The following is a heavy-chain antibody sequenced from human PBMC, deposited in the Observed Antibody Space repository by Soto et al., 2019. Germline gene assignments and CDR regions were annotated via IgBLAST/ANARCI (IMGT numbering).Heavy chain of an antibody. CDR3: ARFIVIVPGGGGMDV. J-gene: IGHJ6*02. V-gene: IGHV4-31*02. CDR1: GCSISSGYYY. Sequence: TLSLTWTVSGCSISSGYYYWSWIRQHPGKGLEWIGYIYYSGSTYYNPSLKSRVTISVDTSKNQFSLKLSSVTAADTAVYYCARFIVIVPGGGGMDVWGQGTTVTVSS. CDR2: IYYSGST. D-gene: IGHD2-2*01.